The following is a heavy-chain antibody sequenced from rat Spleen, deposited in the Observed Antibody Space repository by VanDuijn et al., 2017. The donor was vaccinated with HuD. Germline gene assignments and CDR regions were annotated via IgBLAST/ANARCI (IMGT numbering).Heavy chain of an antibody. CDR2: ISSDGRRN. CDR3: TTLGNYFNY. J-gene: IGHJ2*01. D-gene: IGHD1-7*01. CDR1: GFTFSDYY. V-gene: IGHV5-29*01. Sequence: EVQLVESGGGLVQPGRSLKLSCAASGFTFSDYYMAWVRQAPAKGLEWVATISSDGRRNYYRDSVKGRFTISRDNAKNTQYLQMDSLRSEDTATFYCTTLGNYFNYWGQGVMVTVSS.